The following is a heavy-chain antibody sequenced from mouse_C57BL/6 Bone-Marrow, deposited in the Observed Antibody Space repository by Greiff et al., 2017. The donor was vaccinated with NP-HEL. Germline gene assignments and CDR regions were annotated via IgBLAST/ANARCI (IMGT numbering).Heavy chain of an antibody. CDR3: ATEPFTTVVAPGWYFDV. CDR1: GYTFTSYW. D-gene: IGHD1-1*01. Sequence: QVQLQQSGAELAKPGASVKLSCKASGYTFTSYWMHWVKQRPGQGLEWIGYINPSSGYTKYNQKFKDKATLTADKSSSTAYMQLSSLTYEDSAVYYCATEPFTTVVAPGWYFDVWGTGTTVTVSS. V-gene: IGHV1-7*01. J-gene: IGHJ1*03. CDR2: INPSSGYT.